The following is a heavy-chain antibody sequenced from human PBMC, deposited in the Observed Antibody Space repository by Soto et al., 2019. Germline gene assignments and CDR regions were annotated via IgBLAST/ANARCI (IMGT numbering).Heavy chain of an antibody. CDR3: AGSLSRLAAAYAFDI. V-gene: IGHV3-11*01. Sequence: VQLVESGGGLVKPGGSLRLSCAASRFTFSDYYMSWIRQAPGKGLEWVSYISSSGSTIYYADSVKGRFTISRDNAKNSLYLQMNSLRAEDTAVYYCAGSLSRLAAAYAFDIWGQGTMVTVSS. D-gene: IGHD6-13*01. CDR2: ISSSGSTI. J-gene: IGHJ3*02. CDR1: RFTFSDYY.